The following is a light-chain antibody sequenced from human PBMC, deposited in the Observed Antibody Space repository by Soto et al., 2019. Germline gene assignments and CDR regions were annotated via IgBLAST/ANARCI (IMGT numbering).Light chain of an antibody. V-gene: IGKV1-5*03. J-gene: IGKJ1*01. CDR1: QSISSW. Sequence: DIQMTQSPSTLSASVGARVTITCRASQSISSWLAWYQQKPGKAPKLLIYKASSLESGVPSRFSGSGSGTEFTLTISSLQPDDFATYYCQQYNSHWTFGQGTKVDIK. CDR2: KAS. CDR3: QQYNSHWT.